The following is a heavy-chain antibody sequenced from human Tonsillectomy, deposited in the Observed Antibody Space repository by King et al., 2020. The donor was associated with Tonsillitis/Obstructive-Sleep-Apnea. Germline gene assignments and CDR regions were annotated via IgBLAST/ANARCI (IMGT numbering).Heavy chain of an antibody. V-gene: IGHV1-18*01. Sequence: QLVQSGAEVKKPGASVKVSCKASGYTFTSYGISWVRQAPGQGLEWMGWISAYNGNTNYAQKLQGRVTMTTNTSTSTTYMELRSLRSDETAVYSCARDRLIAARLNWFDPWGQGTLVTVSS. D-gene: IGHD6-6*01. CDR2: ISAYNGNT. CDR1: GYTFTSYG. J-gene: IGHJ5*02. CDR3: ARDRLIAARLNWFDP.